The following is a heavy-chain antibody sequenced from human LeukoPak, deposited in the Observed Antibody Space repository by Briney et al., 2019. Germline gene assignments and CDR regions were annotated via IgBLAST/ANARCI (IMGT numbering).Heavy chain of an antibody. Sequence: PSETLSLTCAVYGGSFSGYYWSWIRQPPGKGLEWIGEINHSGSTNYNPSLKSRVTISVDTSKNQFSLKLSSVTAADTAVYYCARLRKYYYDSSGYSTGFDPWGQGTLVTVSS. V-gene: IGHV4-34*01. D-gene: IGHD3-22*01. J-gene: IGHJ5*02. CDR1: GGSFSGYY. CDR2: INHSGST. CDR3: ARLRKYYYDSSGYSTGFDP.